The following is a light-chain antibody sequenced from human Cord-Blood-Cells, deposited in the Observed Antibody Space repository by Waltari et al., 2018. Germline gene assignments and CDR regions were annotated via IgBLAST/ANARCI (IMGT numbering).Light chain of an antibody. J-gene: IGKJ2*01. V-gene: IGKV2-28*01. CDR2: LGS. CDR3: MQALQTPYT. Sequence: DIVMTQSPLSLPVTPGEPASIPCRSSQSLLHSNGYNYLDWYLQKPGQSPQLLIYLGSSRVSGVPDRFSGSGSGTDFTLKISRVEAEDVGVYYCMQALQTPYTFGQGTKLEIK. CDR1: QSLLHSNGYNY.